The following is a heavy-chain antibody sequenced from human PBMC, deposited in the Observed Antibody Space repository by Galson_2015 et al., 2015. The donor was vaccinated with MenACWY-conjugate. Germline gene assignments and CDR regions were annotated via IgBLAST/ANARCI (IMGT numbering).Heavy chain of an antibody. J-gene: IGHJ4*02. V-gene: IGHV3-48*04. CDR1: GFTFSGYS. CDR3: ARDGIAVAGAFDY. D-gene: IGHD6-19*01. Sequence: SLRLSCAASGFTFSGYSMNWVRQAPGKGLEWISYIGSSITTIHYADSVKGRFTISRDNAKNSLYLQMNSLRAEDTAVYYCARDGIAVAGAFDYWGQGTQVTASS. CDR2: IGSSITTI.